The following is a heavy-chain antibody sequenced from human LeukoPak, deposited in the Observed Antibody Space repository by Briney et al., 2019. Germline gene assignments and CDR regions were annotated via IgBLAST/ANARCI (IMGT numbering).Heavy chain of an antibody. V-gene: IGHV1-2*02. D-gene: IGHD2-15*01. Sequence: ASVKVSCKASGYTFSDYYMYWVRQAPGQGLEWVGWIYPNSGGTNYAQKFQGRVTMTRDTSTSTVYMELSSLRSEDTAVYYCARERRGGSSWFDPWGQGTLVTVSS. CDR1: GYTFSDYY. CDR3: ARERRGGSSWFDP. J-gene: IGHJ5*02. CDR2: IYPNSGGT.